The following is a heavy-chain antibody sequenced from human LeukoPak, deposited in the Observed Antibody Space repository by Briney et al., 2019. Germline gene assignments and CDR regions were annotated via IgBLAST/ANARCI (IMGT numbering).Heavy chain of an antibody. Sequence: GGSLRLSCAASGFTFSSYGMSWVRQAPGKGLDWVSAISAGGGSTYYADSVKGRFTISRDNSKNTLYLQMNSLRAEDTAVYYCAKLRGYTAMAYFDYWGQGTLVTVSS. CDR1: GFTFSSYG. V-gene: IGHV3-23*01. CDR3: AKLRGYTAMAYFDY. CDR2: ISAGGGST. J-gene: IGHJ4*02. D-gene: IGHD5-18*01.